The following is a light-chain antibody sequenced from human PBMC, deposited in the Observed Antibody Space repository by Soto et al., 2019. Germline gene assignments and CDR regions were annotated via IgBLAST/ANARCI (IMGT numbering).Light chain of an antibody. J-gene: IGKJ4*01. Sequence: DIQITQSPFSRSASVGDRVTITCRASLPINNYLAWYQQKPWKIPNLLIYAASTLQAGVPSRCSGSGSWTDFTLTISSLQPEDVASYYCQKYSSAPLTFGGGTKVDIK. CDR3: QKYSSAPLT. CDR2: AAS. V-gene: IGKV1-27*01. CDR1: LPINNY.